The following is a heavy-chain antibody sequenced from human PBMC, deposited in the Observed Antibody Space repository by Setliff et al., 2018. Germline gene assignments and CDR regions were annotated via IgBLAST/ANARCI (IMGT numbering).Heavy chain of an antibody. J-gene: IGHJ6*02. V-gene: IGHV1-18*04. CDR3: ARGKMDVVAVAGKYCVMDV. D-gene: IGHD6-19*01. CDR1: GYTFAESI. Sequence: ASVKVSCKASGYTFAESIVSWVRQAPGQGLEWMGWIGVYTGHTSFAQKFEDRVSMSTDKSTNMAYMELRGLRFDDTAVYYCARGKMDVVAVAGKYCVMDVWGQGTTVTVSS. CDR2: IGVYTGHT.